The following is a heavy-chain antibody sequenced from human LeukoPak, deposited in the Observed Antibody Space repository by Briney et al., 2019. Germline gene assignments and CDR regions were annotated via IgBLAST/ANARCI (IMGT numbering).Heavy chain of an antibody. J-gene: IGHJ6*02. Sequence: GGSLRLSCAASGFTFSSYWMTWVRQAPVKGLEWVANIKQDGGEKYYVDSVKGRFTISRDNAKNSLHLQMNSLRAEDTAVYYCARVREQDGMDVWGQGTTVTVSS. CDR2: IKQDGGEK. V-gene: IGHV3-7*03. D-gene: IGHD1-26*01. CDR1: GFTFSSYW. CDR3: ARVREQDGMDV.